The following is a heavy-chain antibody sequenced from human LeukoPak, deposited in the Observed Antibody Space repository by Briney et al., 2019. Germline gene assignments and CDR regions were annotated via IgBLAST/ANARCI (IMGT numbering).Heavy chain of an antibody. Sequence: ASVKASCKASGFTFTSYGISWVRQAPGQGLEWMGWISAYNGNTNYAQKLQGRVTMTTDTSTSTAYMELRSLRSDDTAVYYCARDPVQKYSSGPGWFDPWGQGTLVTVSS. D-gene: IGHD6-19*01. CDR1: GFTFTSYG. J-gene: IGHJ5*02. V-gene: IGHV1-18*01. CDR3: ARDPVQKYSSGPGWFDP. CDR2: ISAYNGNT.